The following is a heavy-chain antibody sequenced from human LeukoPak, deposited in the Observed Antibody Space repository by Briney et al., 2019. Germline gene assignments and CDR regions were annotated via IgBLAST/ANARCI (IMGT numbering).Heavy chain of an antibody. CDR3: APRGGIAAAGTGLGD. J-gene: IGHJ4*02. CDR1: GGSISSYY. V-gene: IGHV4-4*07. D-gene: IGHD6-13*01. Sequence: SETLSLTCTVSGGSISSYYWSWIRQPAGKGLGWIGRIYTSGSTNYNPSLKSRVTMSVDTSKNQFSLKLSSVTAADTAVYYCAPRGGIAAAGTGLGDWGQGTLVTVSS. CDR2: IYTSGST.